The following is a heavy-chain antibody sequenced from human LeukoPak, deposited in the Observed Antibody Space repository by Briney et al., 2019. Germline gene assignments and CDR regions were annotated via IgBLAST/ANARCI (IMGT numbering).Heavy chain of an antibody. CDR2: ITGSGSII. CDR3: ARDWGSSYHMFDY. CDR1: GFTFSSYE. D-gene: IGHD3-16*01. J-gene: IGHJ4*02. V-gene: IGHV3-48*03. Sequence: PGGSLRLTCAASGFTFSSYEMNWVRRAPGKGLEWVSFITGSGSIIYYADSVKGRFTISRDNAKNSLYLQMNSLRAEDTAVYYCARDWGSSYHMFDYWGQGTLVTVSS.